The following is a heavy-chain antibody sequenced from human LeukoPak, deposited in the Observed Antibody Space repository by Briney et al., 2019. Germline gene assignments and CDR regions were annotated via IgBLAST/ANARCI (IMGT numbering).Heavy chain of an antibody. CDR2: ISYDGSNK. CDR1: GFTFSSYA. D-gene: IGHD3-3*01. J-gene: IGHJ4*02. V-gene: IGHV3-30-3*01. Sequence: GGSLRLSCAASGFTFSSYAMHWVRQAPGKGLEWVAVISYDGSNKYYADSVKSRFTISRDNSKNTLYLQMNSLRAEDTAVYYCAKVGTIFGVVTPPPDYWGQGTLVTVSS. CDR3: AKVGTIFGVVTPPPDY.